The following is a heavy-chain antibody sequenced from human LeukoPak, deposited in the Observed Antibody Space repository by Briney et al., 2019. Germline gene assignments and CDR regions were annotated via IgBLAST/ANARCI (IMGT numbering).Heavy chain of an antibody. V-gene: IGHV4-59*12. CDR1: GGSISSYY. Sequence: KPSETLSLTCTVSGGSISSYYWSWIRQPPGKGLEWIGYIYYSGSTNYNPSLKSRVTISVDTSKNQFSLKLSSVTAADTAVYYCAAARRGCSGGSCYSDYYYYMDVWGKGTTVTVSS. J-gene: IGHJ6*03. CDR2: IYYSGST. D-gene: IGHD2-15*01. CDR3: AAARRGCSGGSCYSDYYYYMDV.